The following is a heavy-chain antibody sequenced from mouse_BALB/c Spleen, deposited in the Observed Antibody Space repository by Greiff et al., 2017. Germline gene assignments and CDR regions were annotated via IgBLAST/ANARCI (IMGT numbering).Heavy chain of an antibody. D-gene: IGHD2-3*01. CDR2: IYPGDGDT. CDR3: ARGDGPWFAY. J-gene: IGHJ3*01. CDR1: GYTFTSYW. V-gene: IGHV1-87*01. Sequence: VKLMESGAELARPGASVKLSCKASGYTFTSYWMQWVKQRPGQGLEWIGAIYPGDGDTRYTQKFKGKATLTADKSSSTAYMQLSSLASEDSAVYYCARGDGPWFAYWGQGTLVTVSA.